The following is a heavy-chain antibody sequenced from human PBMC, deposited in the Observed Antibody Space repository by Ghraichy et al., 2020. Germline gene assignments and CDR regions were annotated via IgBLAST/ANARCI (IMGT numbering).Heavy chain of an antibody. J-gene: IGHJ5*02. CDR2: IYYIGKT. D-gene: IGHD3-3*02. CDR3: ARRSYWQHWFDP. Sequence: SQTLSLTCTVSGGSISSSSHYWDWIRQPPGKGLEWIGAIYYIGKTDYNPSLRSRVTISVDTSKNQFFLNLTSVTAADTAVYYCARRSYWQHWFDPWGQGTLVTVSS. CDR1: GGSISSSSHY. V-gene: IGHV4-39*01.